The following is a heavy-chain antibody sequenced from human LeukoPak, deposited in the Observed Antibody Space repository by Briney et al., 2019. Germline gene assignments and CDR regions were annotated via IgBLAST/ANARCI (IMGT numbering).Heavy chain of an antibody. Sequence: SVKVSCKASGGTFSSYAISWVRQAPGQGLEWMGGIIPIFGTANYAQKFQGRVTITADESTSTAYMELSSLRSEDTAVYYCARYGYSYGQDDFDYWGQGTPVTVSS. CDR2: IIPIFGTA. CDR3: ARYGYSYGQDDFDY. CDR1: GGTFSSYA. D-gene: IGHD5-18*01. V-gene: IGHV1-69*01. J-gene: IGHJ4*02.